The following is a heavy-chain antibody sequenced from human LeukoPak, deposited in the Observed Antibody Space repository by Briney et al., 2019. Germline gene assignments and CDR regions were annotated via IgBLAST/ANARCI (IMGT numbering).Heavy chain of an antibody. J-gene: IGHJ4*02. V-gene: IGHV4-34*01. D-gene: IGHD4-4*01. CDR3: ARDYSTLGLDY. CDR1: GGSFSGYY. CDR2: INHSGST. Sequence: SETLSFTCAVYGGSFSGYYWSWIRQPPGKGLEWIGEINHSGSTNYNPSLKSRVTTSVDTSKNQFSLKLSSVTAADTAVYYCARDYSTLGLDYWGQGTLVTVSS.